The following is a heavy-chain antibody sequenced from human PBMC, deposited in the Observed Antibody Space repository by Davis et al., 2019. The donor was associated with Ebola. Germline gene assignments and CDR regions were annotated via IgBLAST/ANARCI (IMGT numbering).Heavy chain of an antibody. CDR3: ASDDPRIVGAPFDY. CDR1: GYTFTSYG. D-gene: IGHD3-22*01. CDR2: ISAYNGNT. V-gene: IGHV1-18*01. J-gene: IGHJ4*02. Sequence: ASVQVSCMASGYTFTSYGISCVRQAPGQGIEWMGWISAYNGNTNYAQKLKGRVTMTTDTSTSTAYMELRSLRSDDTAVDYCASDDPRIVGAPFDYWGQGTLVTVSS.